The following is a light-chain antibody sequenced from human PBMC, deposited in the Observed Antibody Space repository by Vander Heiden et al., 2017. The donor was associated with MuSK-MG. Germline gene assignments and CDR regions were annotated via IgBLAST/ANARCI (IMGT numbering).Light chain of an antibody. J-gene: IGKJ2*01. CDR2: DAS. CDR3: QPDENLPYT. CDR1: QDISNY. V-gene: IGKV1-33*01. Sequence: LQLAQSPSSLSDSVGVRVTLTIQASQDISNYLNWDHQTPGKATKLLSYDASNLETVVPSRFSGSGSGTDFTCNSSRVRSEYIATEYWQPDENLPYTFGQGTKVEIK.